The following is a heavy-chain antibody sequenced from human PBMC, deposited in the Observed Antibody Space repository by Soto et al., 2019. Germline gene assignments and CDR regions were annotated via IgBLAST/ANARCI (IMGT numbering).Heavy chain of an antibody. D-gene: IGHD4-17*01. Sequence: ASVKVSCKASGYTFTSYGISWVRQAPGQGLEWMGWISAYNGNTNYAQKLQGRATMTTDTSTSTAYMELRSLRSDDTAVYYCARVTEIRLQGDCDYWGQGTLVTVSS. CDR1: GYTFTSYG. V-gene: IGHV1-18*01. CDR2: ISAYNGNT. J-gene: IGHJ4*02. CDR3: ARVTEIRLQGDCDY.